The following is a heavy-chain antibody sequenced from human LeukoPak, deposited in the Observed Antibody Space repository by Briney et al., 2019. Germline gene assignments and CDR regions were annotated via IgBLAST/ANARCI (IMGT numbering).Heavy chain of an antibody. CDR2: ISYDGTNK. D-gene: IGHD5-12*01. J-gene: IGHJ4*02. Sequence: GGSLRLSCAASGITFSRSAMHWVRQAPGKGLEWVAIISYDGTNKYYLDSVKGRFTISRDNSKNTLYLQMDSLRAEDTTVYYCTRGTVPGLATTYGTYFDSWGQGTLVTVSS. CDR1: GITFSRSA. CDR3: TRGTVPGLATTYGTYFDS. V-gene: IGHV3-30*04.